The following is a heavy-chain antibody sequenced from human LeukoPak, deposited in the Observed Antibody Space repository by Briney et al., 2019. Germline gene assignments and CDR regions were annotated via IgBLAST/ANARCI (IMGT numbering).Heavy chain of an antibody. Sequence: SETLSLTCTVSGGSISSSSYYWGWIRQPPGKGLEWIGSVYYSGSTYYNPSLKSRVTISVDTSKNQFSLKLSSVTAADTAVYYCARTYYDFWSGAFDAFDIWGQGTMVTVSS. CDR3: ARTYYDFWSGAFDAFDI. J-gene: IGHJ3*02. D-gene: IGHD3-3*01. CDR2: VYYSGST. V-gene: IGHV4-39*01. CDR1: GGSISSSSYY.